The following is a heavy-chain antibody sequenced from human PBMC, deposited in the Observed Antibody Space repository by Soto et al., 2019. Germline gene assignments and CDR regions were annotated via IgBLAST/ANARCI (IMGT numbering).Heavy chain of an antibody. Sequence: QVQLVESGGGVVQPGRSLRLSCAASGFTFSSYAMHWVRQAPGKGLEGVAVISYDGSNKYYADSVKGRFTISRDNSKNALYLQMNSLRAEDTAVYYCAREEVAATPTFDYWGQGTLFTVSS. CDR2: ISYDGSNK. J-gene: IGHJ4*02. D-gene: IGHD2-15*01. CDR3: AREEVAATPTFDY. V-gene: IGHV3-30-3*01. CDR1: GFTFSSYA.